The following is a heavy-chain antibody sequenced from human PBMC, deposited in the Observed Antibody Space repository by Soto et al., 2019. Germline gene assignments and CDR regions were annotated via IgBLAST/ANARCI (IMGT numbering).Heavy chain of an antibody. CDR3: ATDAPWGMITFGGVIAKFDY. V-gene: IGHV3-23*01. J-gene: IGHJ4*02. D-gene: IGHD3-16*02. CDR1: GFTFSSYA. Sequence: GGSLRLSCAASGFTFSSYAMSWVRQAPGKGLEWVSAISGSGGSTYYGDSVKGRFTISRDNSKNTLYLQMNSMRAEDRAVYYCATDAPWGMITFGGVIAKFDYWGQGTLVTVSS. CDR2: ISGSGGST.